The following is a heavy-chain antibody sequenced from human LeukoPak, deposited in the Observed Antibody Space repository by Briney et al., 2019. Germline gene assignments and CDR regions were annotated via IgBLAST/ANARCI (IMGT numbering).Heavy chain of an antibody. V-gene: IGHV3-23*01. D-gene: IGHD3-10*01. CDR3: LCYYALATFY. Sequence: GGSLRLSCATSGCSFINSGMTWVRQAPGKGLEWVSDISGTVRGERTYYADSVKGRFTISRDNSENTLYLQMNGLRADDTAVYYCLCYYALATFYWGQGTLVTVSS. CDR2: ISGTVRGERT. J-gene: IGHJ4*02. CDR1: GCSFINSG.